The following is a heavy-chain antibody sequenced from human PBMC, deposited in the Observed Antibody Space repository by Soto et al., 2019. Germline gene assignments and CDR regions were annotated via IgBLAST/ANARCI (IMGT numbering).Heavy chain of an antibody. J-gene: IGHJ4*02. V-gene: IGHV1-46*01. CDR2: INPGGGGT. CDR3: AREKGAAGTFDY. CDR1: GYTFTSYY. Sequence: ASVKVSCKASGYTFTSYYMHWVRQAPGQGLEWMGMINPGGGGTRYAQEFQGRVTITRDTSTSTAYMELSSLRSEDTAVYFCAREKGAAGTFDYWGQGTMVTVSS. D-gene: IGHD6-13*01.